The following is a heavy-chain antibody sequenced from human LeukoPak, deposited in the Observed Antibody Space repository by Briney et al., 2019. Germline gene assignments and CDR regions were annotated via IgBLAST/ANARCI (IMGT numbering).Heavy chain of an antibody. D-gene: IGHD5/OR15-5a*01. V-gene: IGHV3-33*08. CDR2: IWYDGSKR. Sequence: GGSLRLSCAASGFTFTSYWMSWVRQAPGKGLEWVAIIWYDGSKRYYADSVKGRFTISRDNFKNTLYLEMNTLRAEDTAMYYCARSEVSTTLLDYWGQGTLVTVSS. CDR1: GFTFTSYW. J-gene: IGHJ4*02. CDR3: ARSEVSTTLLDY.